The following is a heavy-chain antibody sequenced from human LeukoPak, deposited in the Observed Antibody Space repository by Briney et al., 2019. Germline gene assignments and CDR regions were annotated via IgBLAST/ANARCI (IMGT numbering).Heavy chain of an antibody. J-gene: IGHJ4*02. V-gene: IGHV4-31*03. CDR1: GGSISSGGYY. Sequence: SQTLSLTCTVSGGSISSGGYYWSWIRQHPGKGLEWIGYIYYSGSTYYNPSLKSRVTISVDTSKNQFSLKLSSVTAADTAVYYCARDSFLVGVADYWGQGTLVTVSS. CDR3: ARDSFLVGVADY. CDR2: IYYSGST. D-gene: IGHD1-26*01.